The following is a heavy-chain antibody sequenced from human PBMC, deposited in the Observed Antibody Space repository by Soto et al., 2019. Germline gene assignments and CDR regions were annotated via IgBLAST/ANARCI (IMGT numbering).Heavy chain of an antibody. CDR2: IGTAGDT. V-gene: IGHV3-13*04. CDR3: ARDRGYDSNWYFDL. D-gene: IGHD5-12*01. J-gene: IGHJ2*01. CDR1: GFTFSSYD. Sequence: EVPLVESGGGLVQPGGSLRLSCAASGFTFSSYDMHWVRQATGKGLEWVSAIGTAGDTYYPGSVKGRFTISRENAKNSLYLQMNSLRAGDTAVYYCARDRGYDSNWYFDLWGRGTLVTVSS.